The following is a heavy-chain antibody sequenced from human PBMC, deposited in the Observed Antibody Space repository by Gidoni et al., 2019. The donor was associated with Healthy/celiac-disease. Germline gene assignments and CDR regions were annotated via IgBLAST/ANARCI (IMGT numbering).Heavy chain of an antibody. CDR3: ARDGYSSGLYYFDY. Sequence: QVQLVQSGAEVKKPGSSVKVSCKASGGTFSSYAISWVRQAPGQGIGWMGRIIPILGIANYAQKFQGRVTITADKSTSTAYMELSSLRSEDTAVYYCARDGYSSGLYYFDYWGQGTLVTVSS. CDR1: GGTFSSYA. V-gene: IGHV1-69*04. J-gene: IGHJ4*02. D-gene: IGHD6-19*01. CDR2: IIPILGIA.